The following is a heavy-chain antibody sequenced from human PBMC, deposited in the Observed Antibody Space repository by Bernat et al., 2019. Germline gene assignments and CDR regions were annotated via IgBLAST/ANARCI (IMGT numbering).Heavy chain of an antibody. V-gene: IGHV1-2*04. CDR2: INPNSGGT. J-gene: IGHJ6*02. CDR1: GYTFTGYY. Sequence: QVQLVQSGAEVKKPGASVKVSCKASGYTFTGYYMHWVRQAPGQGLEWMGWINPNSGGTNYAQKFQGWVTMTRDTSISTAYMELSRLRSDDTAVYYCARDRYFSAAGYYYYYGMDVWGQGTTVTVS. D-gene: IGHD6-13*01. CDR3: ARDRYFSAAGYYYYYGMDV.